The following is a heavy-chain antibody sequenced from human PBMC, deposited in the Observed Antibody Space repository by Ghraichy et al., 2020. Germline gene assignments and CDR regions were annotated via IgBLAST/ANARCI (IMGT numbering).Heavy chain of an antibody. Sequence: GGSLRLSCAASGFTVSSNYMSWVRQAPGKGLEWVSVIYSGGSTYYADSVKGRFTISRDNSKNTLYLQMNSLRAEDTAVYYCARDLYSSSWHYPGDFDYWGQGTLVTVSS. V-gene: IGHV3-66*01. CDR2: IYSGGST. CDR3: ARDLYSSSWHYPGDFDY. J-gene: IGHJ4*02. D-gene: IGHD6-13*01. CDR1: GFTVSSNY.